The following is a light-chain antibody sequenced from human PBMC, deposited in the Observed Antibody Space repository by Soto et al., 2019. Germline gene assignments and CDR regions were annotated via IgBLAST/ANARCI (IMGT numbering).Light chain of an antibody. J-gene: IGLJ1*01. V-gene: IGLV1-40*01. CDR3: QSYDSTLSARYV. Sequence: VLTQPPSVSGAPGQRVTIPCTGSSPNIGAGYDVHWYQQRPGTAPKLHIFGNINRPSGVPDRFSGSKSGTSASLAITGLQAEDEGDYYCQSYDSTLSARYVFGPGTKVTVL. CDR2: GNI. CDR1: SPNIGAGYD.